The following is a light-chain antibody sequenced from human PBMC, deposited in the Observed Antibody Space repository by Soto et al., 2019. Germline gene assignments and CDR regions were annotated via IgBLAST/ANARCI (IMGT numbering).Light chain of an antibody. Sequence: DIQMTQSPSTLSASVGDRVTITCRASQDINDWLAWYQQKPGNAPKFLIYDASTLQSGVPSRFSGSGSGTEFTLTISSLQPDDFATYYCQQYRSRRTFGQGTKVEIK. CDR2: DAS. CDR3: QQYRSRRT. V-gene: IGKV1-5*01. CDR1: QDINDW. J-gene: IGKJ1*01.